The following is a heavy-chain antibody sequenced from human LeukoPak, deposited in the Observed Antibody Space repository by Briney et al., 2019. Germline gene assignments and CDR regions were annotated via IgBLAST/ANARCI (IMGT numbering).Heavy chain of an antibody. CDR1: GFTFKKYA. V-gene: IGHV3-64D*06. D-gene: IGHD3-22*01. Sequence: GGSLRLSCSASGFTFKKYAMHWVRQAPGKGLEYVSAINSIGGRTYYADSVKGRFTISRDNSKNTLFLQMSSLRVEDTAVYYCVKDLYYDNSGYYSGAFDYWGQGTLVTVSS. CDR3: VKDLYYDNSGYYSGAFDY. CDR2: INSIGGRT. J-gene: IGHJ4*02.